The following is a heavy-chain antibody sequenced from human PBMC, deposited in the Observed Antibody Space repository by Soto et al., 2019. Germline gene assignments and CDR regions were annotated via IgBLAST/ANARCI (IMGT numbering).Heavy chain of an antibody. Sequence: QVQLVQSGAEVKKPGASVKVSCKASGYTFSSYGITWVRQAPGQRLEWMGWFNTYNDNTNYAQKFQGRVTMTTDTSTSTAYMELRSLRSDDTAVYYCARERGGYSYGDYWGQGALVTVSS. CDR2: FNTYNDNT. J-gene: IGHJ4*02. CDR3: ARERGGYSYGDY. CDR1: GYTFSSYG. V-gene: IGHV1-18*01. D-gene: IGHD5-18*01.